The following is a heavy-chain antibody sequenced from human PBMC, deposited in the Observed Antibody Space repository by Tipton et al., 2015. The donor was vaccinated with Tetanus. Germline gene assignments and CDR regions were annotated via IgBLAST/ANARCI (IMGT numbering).Heavy chain of an antibody. CDR3: TRGSSRQLPFDK. CDR2: INPNTDDT. Sequence: QLVQSGPEVKQPGASVRVSCKASGYIFTGYFIHWVRQAPGKGLEWMGWINPNTDDTNFAQKFQGRVTMTRDKSISTAYMELSGLRSGDTAVYFCTRGSSRQLPFDKWGQGSLIRVSS. CDR1: GYIFTGYF. D-gene: IGHD2-2*01. V-gene: IGHV1-2*02. J-gene: IGHJ4*02.